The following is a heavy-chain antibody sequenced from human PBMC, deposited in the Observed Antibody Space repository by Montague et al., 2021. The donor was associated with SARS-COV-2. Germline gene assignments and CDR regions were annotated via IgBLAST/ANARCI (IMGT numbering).Heavy chain of an antibody. CDR2: IYSSGST. CDR1: GASMSGSY. V-gene: IGHV4-59*01. CDR3: VREGRSSAYAMDY. D-gene: IGHD3-22*01. Sequence: ETLSLTCTVSGASMSGSYWGWVRQPPGKGPEWIGNIYSSGSTRYNPSLKSRVTISVDTSKSRFSLRLTSVTAADTAVYYCVREGRSSAYAMDYWGQGTLVTVSS. J-gene: IGHJ4*02.